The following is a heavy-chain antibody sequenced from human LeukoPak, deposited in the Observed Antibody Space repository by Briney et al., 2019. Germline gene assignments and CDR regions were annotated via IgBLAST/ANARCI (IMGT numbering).Heavy chain of an antibody. V-gene: IGHV1-18*01. D-gene: IGHD4-17*01. CDR3: ARELVTTVTTVDAFDI. CDR1: GYTFTSYG. J-gene: IGHJ3*02. Sequence: ASVKVSCKASGYTFTSYGISWVRQAPGQGLEWMGWISAYNGNTNYAQELQGRVTMTTDTSTSTAYMELRSLRSDDTAVYYCARELVTTVTTVDAFDIWGQGTMVTVSS. CDR2: ISAYNGNT.